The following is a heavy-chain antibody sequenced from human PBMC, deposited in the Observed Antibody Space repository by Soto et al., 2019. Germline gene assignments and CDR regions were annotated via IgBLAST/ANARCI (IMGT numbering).Heavy chain of an antibody. CDR3: AGLLFNYYGMDV. CDR2: ITHSGST. Sequence: QVQLQQWGAGLLKPSETLSLTCAVYGGSFSSYYWSLIRQPPGKWLEWIGEITHSGSTNYNPAFKSRGTISLDTSTNNFSLKLRSVTAADTAVYDCAGLLFNYYGMDVWGQGTTLTVSS. J-gene: IGHJ6*02. D-gene: IGHD1-26*01. CDR1: GGSFSSYY. V-gene: IGHV4-34*01.